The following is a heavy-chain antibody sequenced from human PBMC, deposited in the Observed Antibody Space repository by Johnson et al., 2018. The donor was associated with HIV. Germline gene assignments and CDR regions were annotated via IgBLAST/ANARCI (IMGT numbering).Heavy chain of an antibody. J-gene: IGHJ3*02. V-gene: IGHV3-20*04. CDR2: INWNGGST. CDR1: GFTFDDYG. CDR3: ARGGSTSWLGAFDI. D-gene: IGHD2-2*01. Sequence: EVQLVESGGGLVKPGGSLRLSCAASGFTFDDYGMSWVRQAPGKGLEWVSGINWNGGSTGYADSVKGRFTISRDNAKNSLYLQMNSLRAEDTALYYCARGGSTSWLGAFDIWGQGTMVTVSS.